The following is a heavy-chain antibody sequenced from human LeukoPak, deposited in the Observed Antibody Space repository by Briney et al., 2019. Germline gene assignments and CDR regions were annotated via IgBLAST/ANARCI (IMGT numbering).Heavy chain of an antibody. Sequence: ASVKVSCKASGYTFTSYYMHWVRQAPGQGLEWTGWINPNSGGTNYAQKFQGRVTMTRDTSISTAYMELSRLRSDDTAVYYCARVVPAAIRYFDYWGQGTLVTVSS. J-gene: IGHJ4*02. V-gene: IGHV1-2*02. CDR2: INPNSGGT. D-gene: IGHD2-2*02. CDR3: ARVVPAAIRYFDY. CDR1: GYTFTSYY.